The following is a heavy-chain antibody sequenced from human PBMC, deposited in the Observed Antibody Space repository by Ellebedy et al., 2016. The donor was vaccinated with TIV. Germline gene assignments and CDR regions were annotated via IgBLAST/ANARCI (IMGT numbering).Heavy chain of an antibody. V-gene: IGHV2-70*11. CDR1: GFSVSTVRMC. CDR2: LDWDDDK. CDR3: VRISREAFDI. J-gene: IGHJ3*02. Sequence: SGPTLVKPTQTLILPCPLSGFSVSTVRMCVSWIRQPPGAALAWLARLDWDDDKYYSTSLKTRLTIPKDTSKNQVVLTMTVMDPVDTATYYCVRISREAFDIWGQGIMGTVSS.